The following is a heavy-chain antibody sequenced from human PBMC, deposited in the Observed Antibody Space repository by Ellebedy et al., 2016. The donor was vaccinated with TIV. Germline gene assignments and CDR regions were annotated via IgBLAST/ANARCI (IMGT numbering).Heavy chain of an antibody. CDR3: ARGRGVRVYQITMVRGVYGMDV. CDR2: INHSGST. CDR1: GGSFSGYY. D-gene: IGHD3-10*01. J-gene: IGHJ6*02. V-gene: IGHV4-34*01. Sequence: MPSETLSLTCAVYGGSFSGYYWSWIRQPPGKGLEWIGEINHSGSTNYNPSLKSRVTVSVDTSKNQFSLKLSSVTAADTAVYYCARGRGVRVYQITMVRGVYGMDVWGQGTTVTVSS.